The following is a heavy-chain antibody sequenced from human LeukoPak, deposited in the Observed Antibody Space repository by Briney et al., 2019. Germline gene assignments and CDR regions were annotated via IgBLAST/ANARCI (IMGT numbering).Heavy chain of an antibody. J-gene: IGHJ4*02. Sequence: GGSLRLSCAASGFSFSSYWMSWVRQAPGKGLEWVANIKQDGREIYYVDSVKGRFTVSRDNARNSLYLQTNSLRAEDTAVYYCARLWGDASIFDYWAREPWSPSPQ. D-gene: IGHD3-16*01. CDR3: ARLWGDASIFDY. V-gene: IGHV3-7*01. CDR2: IKQDGREI. CDR1: GFSFSSYW.